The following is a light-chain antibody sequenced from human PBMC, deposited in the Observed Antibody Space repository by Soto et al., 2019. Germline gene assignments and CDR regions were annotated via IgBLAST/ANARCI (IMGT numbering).Light chain of an antibody. V-gene: IGKV1-12*01. J-gene: IGKJ5*01. CDR3: QQANSFPRT. CDR2: AAS. CDR1: QGISSW. Sequence: DIQMTQSPSSVSASVGGTCGIACRASQGISSWLDWYQQKPGKAPDLLIYAASNLQSGVPSRFSASRSGTDFTLTINSLQPEDFATYFCQQANSFPRTFGQGTRLEI.